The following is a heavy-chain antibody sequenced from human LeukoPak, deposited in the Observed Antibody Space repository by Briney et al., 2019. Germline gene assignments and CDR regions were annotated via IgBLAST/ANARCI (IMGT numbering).Heavy chain of an antibody. V-gene: IGHV3-23*01. D-gene: IGHD4-23*01. CDR3: AKRYRSVVTPYFDY. Sequence: GXSLRLSCAASGFTFSSYAMSWVRQAPGKGLEWVSAISGSGGSTYYADSVKGRFTISRDNSKNTLYLQMNSLRAEDTAVYYCAKRYRSVVTPYFDYWGQGTLVTVSS. CDR2: ISGSGGST. CDR1: GFTFSSYA. J-gene: IGHJ4*02.